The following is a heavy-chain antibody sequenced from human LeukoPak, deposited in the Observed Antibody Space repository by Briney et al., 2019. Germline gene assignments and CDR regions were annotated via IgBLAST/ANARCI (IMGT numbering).Heavy chain of an antibody. CDR1: GGSISSSSYY. V-gene: IGHV4-39*01. D-gene: IGHD2-15*01. J-gene: IGHJ6*03. CDR2: IYYSGST. CDR3: ARHSGGRKQHPWAVVGRYYMDV. Sequence: SETLSLTCTVSGGSISSSSYYWGWIRQPPGKGLEWIGSIYYSGSTYYNPSLKSRVTISVDTSKNQFSLKLSSVTAADTAVYYCARHSGGRKQHPWAVVGRYYMDVWGKGTTVTISS.